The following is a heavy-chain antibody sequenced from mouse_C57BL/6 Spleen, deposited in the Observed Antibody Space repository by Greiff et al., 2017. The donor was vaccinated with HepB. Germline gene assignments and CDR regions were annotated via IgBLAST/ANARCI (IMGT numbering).Heavy chain of an antibody. V-gene: IGHV3-6*01. CDR3: ARALTGPLFDY. CDR2: ISYDGSN. J-gene: IGHJ2*01. D-gene: IGHD4-1*01. Sequence: EVQLQESGPGLVKPSQSLSLTCSVTGYSITSGYYWNWIRQFPGNKLEWMGYISYDGSNNYNPSLKNRISITRDTSKNQFFLKLNSVTTEDTATYYCARALTGPLFDYWGQGTTLTVSS. CDR1: GYSITSGYY.